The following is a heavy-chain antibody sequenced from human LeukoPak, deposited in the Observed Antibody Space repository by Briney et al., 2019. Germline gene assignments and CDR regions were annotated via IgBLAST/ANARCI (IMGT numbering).Heavy chain of an antibody. Sequence: ASVKVSCKTSGYTFTGYYLHWVRQSPGQGLEWMRWINPNSGGTNYAQKFQGWVTMTRDTSISTAYMELSRLRSDDTAVYYCARLTYSSGWWGAFDIWGQGTMVTVSS. V-gene: IGHV1-2*04. D-gene: IGHD6-19*01. CDR1: GYTFTGYY. CDR2: INPNSGGT. J-gene: IGHJ3*02. CDR3: ARLTYSSGWWGAFDI.